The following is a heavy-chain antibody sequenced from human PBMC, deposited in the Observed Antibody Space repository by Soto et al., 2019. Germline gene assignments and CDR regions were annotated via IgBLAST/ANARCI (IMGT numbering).Heavy chain of an antibody. D-gene: IGHD2-15*01. V-gene: IGHV1-3*01. J-gene: IGHJ4*02. CDR3: ARADIVVVVAATTGFDY. Sequence: QVQLVQSGAEVKKPGASVKVSCKASGYTFTSYAMHWVRQAPGQRLEWMGWINAGNGNTKYPQKFQGRVTITRDTSASTAYMELSSLRSEDTAVYYCARADIVVVVAATTGFDYWGQGTLVTVSS. CDR1: GYTFTSYA. CDR2: INAGNGNT.